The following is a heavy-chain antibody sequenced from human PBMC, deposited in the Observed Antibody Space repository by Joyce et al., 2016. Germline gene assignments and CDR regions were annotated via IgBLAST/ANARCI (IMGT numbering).Heavy chain of an antibody. V-gene: IGHV4-59*02. J-gene: IGHJ4*02. CDR3: ARDGGYYFDY. D-gene: IGHD3-16*01. CDR2: ISSTGST. CDR1: GDSVTSLF. Sequence: QVHLQESGPGLVKPSETLSLTCTVSGDSVTSLFWHWIRQPPGKGLEWVAHISSTGSTKYNPSLKSRATISLDAPRNQFSLKLTSVTAADTAIYYCARDGGYYFDYWGQGTLVAVSS.